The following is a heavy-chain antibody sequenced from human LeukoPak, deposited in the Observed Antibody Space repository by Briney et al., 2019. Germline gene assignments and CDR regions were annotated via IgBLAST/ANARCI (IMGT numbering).Heavy chain of an antibody. D-gene: IGHD2-15*01. J-gene: IGHJ4*02. CDR2: ISGSGGST. CDR3: AKDWVVVVVAATYFDY. Sequence: GGSLRLSCAASGFTLSSYAMSWVRQAPGKGLEWVSAISGSGGSTYYADSVKGRFTISRDNSKDTLYLQMNSLRAEDTAVYYCAKDWVVVVVAATYFDYWGQGTLVTVSS. V-gene: IGHV3-23*01. CDR1: GFTLSSYA.